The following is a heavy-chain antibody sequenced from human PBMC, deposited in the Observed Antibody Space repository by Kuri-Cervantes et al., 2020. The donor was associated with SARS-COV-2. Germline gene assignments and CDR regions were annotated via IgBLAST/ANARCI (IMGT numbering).Heavy chain of an antibody. CDR1: GGSISSYN. CDR3: ASAPARVLLFLQDGVWFDP. D-gene: IGHD3-3*01. CDR2: IYYSGST. V-gene: IGHV4-59*01. Sequence: SETLSLTCTVSGGSISSYNWSWIRQPPGKGLVWMGYIYYSGSTNYNNSLKNRLTITVDTSKNQYSLKLSSVTAADTAVYYCASAPARVLLFLQDGVWFDPWGQGTLVTVSS. J-gene: IGHJ5*02.